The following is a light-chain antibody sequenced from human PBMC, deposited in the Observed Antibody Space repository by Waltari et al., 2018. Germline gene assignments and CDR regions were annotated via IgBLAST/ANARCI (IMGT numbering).Light chain of an antibody. V-gene: IGLV2-14*01. Sequence: QSALTQPASVSGSPGQPVTIFCTGTSTDVGGYNFVPWYQEHPGQAPRVIIYDVSDRPSGVSDRFSGSKSGNTASLTISGLQAEDEADYYCSSQSSNNVVLFGGGTKLTVL. CDR1: STDVGGYNF. J-gene: IGLJ2*01. CDR2: DVS. CDR3: SSQSSNNVVL.